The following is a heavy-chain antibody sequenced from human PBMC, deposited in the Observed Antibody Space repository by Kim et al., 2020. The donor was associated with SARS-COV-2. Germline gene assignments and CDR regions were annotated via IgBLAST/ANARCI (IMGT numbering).Heavy chain of an antibody. CDR1: GGSFSDYY. J-gene: IGHJ6*02. Sequence: SETLSLTCAVYGGSFSDYYWSWIRQPPGKGLEWIGEMNHGGSSNYNPSLKSRVTISVDSSKNQFSLRLRAVTAADTAVYYCARYVPRSFPMTRGVIAYYGMVAWGQGATVTVSS. D-gene: IGHD3-10*01. V-gene: IGHV4-34*01. CDR2: MNHGGSS. CDR3: ARYVPRSFPMTRGVIAYYGMVA.